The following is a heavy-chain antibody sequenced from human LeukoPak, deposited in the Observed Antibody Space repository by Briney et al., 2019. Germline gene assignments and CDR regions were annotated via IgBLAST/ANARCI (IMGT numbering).Heavy chain of an antibody. Sequence: GGSLRLSCAASGFTVSSNYMSWVRRAPGKGLEWVSVIYSGGSTYYADSVKGRFTISRDNSKNTLYLQMNSLRAEDTAVYYCARDSMASGSLFDYWGQGTLVTVSS. CDR3: ARDSMASGSLFDY. CDR2: IYSGGST. CDR1: GFTVSSNY. J-gene: IGHJ4*02. V-gene: IGHV3-66*01. D-gene: IGHD3-10*01.